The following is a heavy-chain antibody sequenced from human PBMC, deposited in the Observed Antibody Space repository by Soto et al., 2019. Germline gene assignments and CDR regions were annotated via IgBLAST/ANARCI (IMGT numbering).Heavy chain of an antibody. CDR1: GFTFSSYA. D-gene: IGHD5-18*01. CDR2: ISYDGSNK. CDR3: ARDEDTAMVTSFDH. Sequence: GGSLRLSCGASGFTFSSYARHWVRQAPGKGLEWVAVISYDGSNKYYADSVKGRFTISRDNSKNTLYLQMNSLRAEDTAVYYCARDEDTAMVTSFDHWGQGTLVTVSS. J-gene: IGHJ4*02. V-gene: IGHV3-30-3*01.